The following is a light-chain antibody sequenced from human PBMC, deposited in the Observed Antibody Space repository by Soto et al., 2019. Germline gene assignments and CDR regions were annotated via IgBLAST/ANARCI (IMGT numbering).Light chain of an antibody. V-gene: IGKV1-5*03. CDR1: QTISSW. Sequence: DIQMTQSPSTLSGSVGDRVTITCRASQTISSWLAWYQQKPGKAPKLLIYKASTLKSGVPSRFSGSGSGTEFTLTISSLQPDDFATYYCQQYNSYSPWTFGPGTKVDI. CDR3: QQYNSYSPWT. J-gene: IGKJ1*01. CDR2: KAS.